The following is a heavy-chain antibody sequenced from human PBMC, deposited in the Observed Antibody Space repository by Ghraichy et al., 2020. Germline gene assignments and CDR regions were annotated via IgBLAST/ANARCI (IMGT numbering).Heavy chain of an antibody. D-gene: IGHD2-15*01. J-gene: IGHJ4*02. Sequence: SETLSLTCTVSGGSINNYYWSWIRQPPGKGLEWIGYIYYSGSTNYNPSLKSRVTISVDASKNQFSLKLSSVTAADTAVYYCARGSRSRGCCSGGSCYPDYWGQGTLGTVSS. V-gene: IGHV4-59*01. CDR2: IYYSGST. CDR3: ARGSRSRGCCSGGSCYPDY. CDR1: GGSINNYY.